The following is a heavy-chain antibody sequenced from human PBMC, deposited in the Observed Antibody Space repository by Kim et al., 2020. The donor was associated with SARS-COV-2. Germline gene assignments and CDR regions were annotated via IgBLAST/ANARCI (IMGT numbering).Heavy chain of an antibody. V-gene: IGHV3-30*04. CDR3: AASSGEGVVYSYYGMDV. D-gene: IGHD6-19*01. CDR2: ISYDGSNK. Sequence: GGSLRLSCAASGFTFSSYAMYWLRQAPGKGLEWVAVISYDGSNKYYADSVKGRFTISRDNSKNTLYLQMNSLRAEDTAVYYCAASSGEGVVYSYYGMDVWGRGTTVTVSS. CDR1: GFTFSSYA. J-gene: IGHJ6*01.